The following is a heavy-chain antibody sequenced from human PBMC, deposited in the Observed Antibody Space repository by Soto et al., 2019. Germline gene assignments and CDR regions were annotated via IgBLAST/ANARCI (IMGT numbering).Heavy chain of an antibody. Sequence: GGSLRLSCEVSGFDLKIFTMTWVRQAPGKGLEWVSSILGGGLPYYADSMVGRFTISKDVSKNTLFLQINSLRAEDTAIYYCAKDRIPDGRWNFDHWGQGTLVTVSS. CDR3: AKDRIPDGRWNFDH. CDR2: ILGGGLP. V-gene: IGHV3-23*01. D-gene: IGHD2-2*02. J-gene: IGHJ4*02. CDR1: GFDLKIFT.